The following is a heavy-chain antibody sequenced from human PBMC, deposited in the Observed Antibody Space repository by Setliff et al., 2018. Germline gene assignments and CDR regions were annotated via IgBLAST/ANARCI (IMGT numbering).Heavy chain of an antibody. CDR2: IYYSGST. Sequence: KASETLSLTCTVSGGSVSSGSYYWSWIRQPPGKGLEWIGYIYYSGSTNYNPSLKSRVTISVDTSKNQFSLKLSSVTAADTAVYYCARVDTAMVTGVDYWGQGTLVTVSS. D-gene: IGHD5-18*01. V-gene: IGHV4-61*01. CDR1: GGSVSSGSYY. CDR3: ARVDTAMVTGVDY. J-gene: IGHJ4*02.